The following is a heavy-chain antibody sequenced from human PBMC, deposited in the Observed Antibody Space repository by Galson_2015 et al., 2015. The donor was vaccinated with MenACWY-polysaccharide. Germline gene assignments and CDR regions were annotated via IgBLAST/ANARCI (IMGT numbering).Heavy chain of an antibody. CDR1: GFTFSSYW. Sequence: SLRHSCAASGFTFSSYWMHWVRQAPGKGLVWVSRVNGDGSRITYADSVKGRFTISRDNAKNTLYLQMNSLRAEDAAVYYCARAPGGGFYGSGSFFDNWGQGTLVTVSS. D-gene: IGHD3-10*01. CDR3: ARAPGGGFYGSGSFFDN. V-gene: IGHV3-74*03. CDR2: VNGDGSRI. J-gene: IGHJ4*02.